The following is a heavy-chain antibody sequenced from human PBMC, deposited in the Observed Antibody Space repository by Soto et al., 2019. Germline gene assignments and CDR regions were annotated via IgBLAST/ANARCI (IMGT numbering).Heavy chain of an antibody. V-gene: IGHV3-30-3*01. J-gene: IGHJ4*02. Sequence: QVQLVESGGGVVQPGRSLRLSCSASGFIFSDYAIHWVRQAPGKGLEWVAVISDDGINKYTADSVKGRFIISRDNSKNTVFLQMSSLGPEDTAVYYCARRLTTSVTAMGYWGQGTLVTVSS. CDR1: GFIFSDYA. CDR3: ARRLTTSVTAMGY. CDR2: ISDDGINK. D-gene: IGHD4-17*01.